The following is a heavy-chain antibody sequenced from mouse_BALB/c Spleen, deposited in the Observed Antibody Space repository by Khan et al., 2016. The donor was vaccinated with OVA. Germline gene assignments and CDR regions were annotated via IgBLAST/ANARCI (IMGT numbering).Heavy chain of an antibody. CDR1: GYTFSNYW. V-gene: IGHV1-7*01. D-gene: IGHD2-14*01. CDR2: INPSSGYT. J-gene: IGHJ2*01. CDR3: SRDRIDY. Sequence: VKLQESGAELAKPGASVKMSCKASGYTFSNYWIHWVIQRPGQGLEWIGYINPSSGYTYYNQTFNDKATLTTDKSSSTAYMQLSSLTSEASAVXYCSRDRIDYWGQGTTLTVSS.